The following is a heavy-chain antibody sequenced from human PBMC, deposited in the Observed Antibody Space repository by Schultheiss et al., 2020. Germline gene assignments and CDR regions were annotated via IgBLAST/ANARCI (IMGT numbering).Heavy chain of an antibody. D-gene: IGHD3-22*01. CDR3: ARGHYYDSSGYYPSYWYFDL. CDR1: GGSISSGGYS. J-gene: IGHJ2*01. CDR2: IHYSGST. V-gene: IGHV4-31*02. Sequence: SQTLSLTCAVSGGSISSGGYSWSWIRQPPGKGLEWIGYIHYSGSTYYNPSLKSRVTISVDTSKNQFSLKLSSVTAADTAVYYCARGHYYDSSGYYPSYWYFDLWGRGTLVTVSS.